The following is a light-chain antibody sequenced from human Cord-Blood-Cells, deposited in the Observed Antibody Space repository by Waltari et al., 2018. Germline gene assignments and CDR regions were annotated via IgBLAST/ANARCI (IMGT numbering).Light chain of an antibody. J-gene: IGKJ2*01. CDR3: QQYNNWPPYT. V-gene: IGKV3-15*01. CDR2: CAS. CDR1: QSVSSN. Sequence: EILMTPPPATLSVSPGERATISCKASQSVSSNLAWYQQKPGQAPRLLIYCASTRATGIAARFSGSGSATEFTLTISSLQSEDFAVYYGQQYNNWPPYTFGQGTKLEIK.